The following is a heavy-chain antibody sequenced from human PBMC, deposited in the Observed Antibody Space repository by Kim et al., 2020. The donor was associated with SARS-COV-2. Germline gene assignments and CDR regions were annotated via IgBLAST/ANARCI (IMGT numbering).Heavy chain of an antibody. V-gene: IGHV1-69*13. J-gene: IGHJ4*02. Sequence: SVKVSCKASGGTFSSYAISWVRQAPGQGLEWMGGIIPIFGTANYAQKFQGRVTITADESTSTAYMELSSLRSEDTAVYYCARGKPPTSGSYYGFFDYWGQGTLVTVSS. CDR1: GGTFSSYA. CDR2: IIPIFGTA. CDR3: ARGKPPTSGSYYGFFDY. D-gene: IGHD1-26*01.